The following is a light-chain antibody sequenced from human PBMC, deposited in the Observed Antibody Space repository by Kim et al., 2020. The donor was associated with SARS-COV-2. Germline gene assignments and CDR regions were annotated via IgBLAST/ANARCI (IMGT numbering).Light chain of an antibody. J-gene: IGLJ3*02. Sequence: NFMLTQSHSVSGSPGKTVTISCTRSSGSITSKYVQWYQLRPGSAPKTVIFEDNRRPSGVPDRFSGSIDIASNSASLTISGLRTEDEADYYCQSYDNINQVCGGGTQLTVL. V-gene: IGLV6-57*03. CDR1: SGSITSKY. CDR2: EDN. CDR3: QSYDNINQV.